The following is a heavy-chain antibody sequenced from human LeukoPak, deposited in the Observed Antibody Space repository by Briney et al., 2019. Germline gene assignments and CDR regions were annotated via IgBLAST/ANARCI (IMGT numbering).Heavy chain of an antibody. J-gene: IGHJ4*02. Sequence: SETLSLTCTVSGGSISSYYWSWIRQPPGKGLEWIGYIYYSGSTNYNPSLKSRVTISVDTSKNQFSLKLSSVTAEDTAVYYCARFVDIVATRPNDYWGQGTLVTVSS. CDR1: GGSISSYY. V-gene: IGHV4-59*01. CDR3: ARFVDIVATRPNDY. CDR2: IYYSGST. D-gene: IGHD5-12*01.